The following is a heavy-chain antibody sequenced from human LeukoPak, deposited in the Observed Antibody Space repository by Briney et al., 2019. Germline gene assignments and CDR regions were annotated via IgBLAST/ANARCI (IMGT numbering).Heavy chain of an antibody. V-gene: IGHV3-30*04. CDR1: GFTFSSYA. CDR2: IAYDGSHI. CDR3: AREHYFYHMDG. J-gene: IGHJ6*03. Sequence: GGSLRLSCAASGFTFSSYAMHWVRQAPGKGLEWVAVIAYDGSHIYYADSVKGRFTISRDNAENSLYLQMNSLRAEDTAVYYCAREHYFYHMDGWGEGTTVTVSS.